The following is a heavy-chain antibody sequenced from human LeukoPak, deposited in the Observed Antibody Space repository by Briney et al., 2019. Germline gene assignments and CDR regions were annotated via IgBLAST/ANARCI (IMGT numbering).Heavy chain of an antibody. Sequence: KPGGSLRLSCAASGFTFSDYYMSWIRQAPGKGLEWVSYISSSGSTIYYADSVKGRFTISRDNAENSLYLQMNSLRAEDTAVYYCARPLYSSGWYVFYWGQGTLVTVSS. J-gene: IGHJ4*02. V-gene: IGHV3-11*01. CDR1: GFTFSDYY. CDR2: ISSSGSTI. D-gene: IGHD6-19*01. CDR3: ARPLYSSGWYVFY.